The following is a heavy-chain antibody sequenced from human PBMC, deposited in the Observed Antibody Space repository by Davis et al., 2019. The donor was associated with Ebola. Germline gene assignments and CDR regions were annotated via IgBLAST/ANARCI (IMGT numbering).Heavy chain of an antibody. CDR3: ASAYYYDSSGYLLGG. V-gene: IGHV3-53*01. J-gene: IGHJ4*02. Sequence: GGSLRLSCAASGFTVSSNYMSWVRQAPGKGLEWVSVIYSGGSTYYADSVKGRFTILRDNSKNTLYLQMNSLRAEDTAVYYRASAYYYDSSGYLLGGWGQGTLVTVSS. D-gene: IGHD3-22*01. CDR1: GFTVSSNY. CDR2: IYSGGST.